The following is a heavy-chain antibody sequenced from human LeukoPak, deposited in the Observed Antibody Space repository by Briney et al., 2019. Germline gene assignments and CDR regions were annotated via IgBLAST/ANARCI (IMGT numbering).Heavy chain of an antibody. CDR2: ICYSGST. D-gene: IGHD3-22*01. Sequence: SETLSLTCTVSGGSISSYHWNWIRQPPGKGLECIGYICYSGSTNYNPSLKSRVTISVDTSKNQFSLKLSSVTAADTAVYYCARARNYYDSSDYYYEGDAFDIWGQGTMVTVSS. J-gene: IGHJ3*02. CDR1: GGSISSYH. V-gene: IGHV4-59*01. CDR3: ARARNYYDSSDYYYEGDAFDI.